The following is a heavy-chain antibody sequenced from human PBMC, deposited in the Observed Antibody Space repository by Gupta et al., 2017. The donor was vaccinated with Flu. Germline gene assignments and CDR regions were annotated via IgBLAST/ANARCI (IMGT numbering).Heavy chain of an antibody. Sequence: EVQLVESGGGLVQPGGSLRLSCVASGFTLSSYDLSWVRLAPGKGLEWVSFISSRDDTYYTDSVKGRFTISRDNAKNSVYLQMNSLRADDSAFYHCARGYWDSWGQGTLVTVSS. J-gene: IGHJ4*02. CDR1: GFTLSSYD. V-gene: IGHV3-48*03. CDR2: ISSRDDT. D-gene: IGHD3-10*01. CDR3: ARGYWDS.